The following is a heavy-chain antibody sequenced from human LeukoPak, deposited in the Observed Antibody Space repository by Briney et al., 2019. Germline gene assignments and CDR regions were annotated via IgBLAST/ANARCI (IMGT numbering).Heavy chain of an antibody. CDR1: AASFISSSHH. CDR2: VYYGRTT. D-gene: IGHD5-12*01. J-gene: IGHJ5*01. Sequence: SETLSLTCTVSAASFISSSHHWGWIRQSPGKGLEWIVTVYYGRTTYYNPSLDGRVTISLDTSANHFSLQLNSVTAADTAVYYCVRHDGRGGATMGAFDSWGQGSLVTVSS. V-gene: IGHV4-39*01. CDR3: VRHDGRGGATMGAFDS.